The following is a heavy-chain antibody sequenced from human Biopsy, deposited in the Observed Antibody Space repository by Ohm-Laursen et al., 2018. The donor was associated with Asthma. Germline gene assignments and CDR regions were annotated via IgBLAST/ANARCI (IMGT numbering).Heavy chain of an antibody. CDR3: ARAQDYYDSRGYYRSFDY. Sequence: SQTLSLTCAVSGDSINSGGYSWDRNPQPPRKGLGGVSYLFYRGTTYYNPSLKSRVSISIDTSKNQFSLKLSSVTAADTAVYYCARAQDYYDSRGYYRSFDYWGQGTLVTVSS. V-gene: IGHV4-31*11. J-gene: IGHJ4*02. D-gene: IGHD3-22*01. CDR1: GDSINSGGYS. CDR2: LFYRGTT.